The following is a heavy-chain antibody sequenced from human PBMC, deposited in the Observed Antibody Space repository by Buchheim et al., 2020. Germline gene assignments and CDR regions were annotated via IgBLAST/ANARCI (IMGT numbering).Heavy chain of an antibody. CDR3: ARDIGAVAGKKGYYGMDV. Sequence: QVQLVESGGGVVQPGRSLRLSCAASGFTFSSYAMHWVRQAPGKGLEWVAVISYDGSNKYCADSVKGRFTISRDNSKNTLYLQMNSLRAEDTAVYYCARDIGAVAGKKGYYGMDVWGQGTT. V-gene: IGHV3-30-3*01. CDR1: GFTFSSYA. J-gene: IGHJ6*02. D-gene: IGHD6-19*01. CDR2: ISYDGSNK.